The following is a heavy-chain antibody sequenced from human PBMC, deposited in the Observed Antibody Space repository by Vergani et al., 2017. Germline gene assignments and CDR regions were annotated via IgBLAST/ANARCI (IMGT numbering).Heavy chain of an antibody. J-gene: IGHJ3*02. CDR3: TTDPLVRHDSFEI. Sequence: EVQLVESGGGLVKPGGSLRLSCAASGFTFSNAWMSWVRQAPGKGLEWVGRIKSKTDGGTTDYAAPVKGRFTISRDDSKNTLYLQMNSLKTEDTAVYYCTTDPLVRHDSFEIWGQGTMVTVSS. CDR1: GFTFSNAW. D-gene: IGHD6-13*01. CDR2: IKSKTDGGTT. V-gene: IGHV3-15*01.